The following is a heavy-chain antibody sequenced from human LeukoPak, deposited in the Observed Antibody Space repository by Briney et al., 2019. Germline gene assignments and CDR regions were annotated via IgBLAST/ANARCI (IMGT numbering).Heavy chain of an antibody. D-gene: IGHD3-16*01. J-gene: IGHJ4*02. CDR3: ARSFGGSLAIAY. V-gene: IGHV3-48*02. Sequence: GSLRLSCAASGFTFSGYSMSWVRQAPGRGLEWVSYSSGDGSTIYYAGSVKGRFTISRDNAKNSLSLQMNSLRDEDTAVYYCARSFGGSLAIAYWGQGTLVTVSS. CDR1: GFTFSGYS. CDR2: SSGDGSTI.